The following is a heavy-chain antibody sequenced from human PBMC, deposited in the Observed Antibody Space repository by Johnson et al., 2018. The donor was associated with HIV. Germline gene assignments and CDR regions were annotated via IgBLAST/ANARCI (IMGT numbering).Heavy chain of an antibody. CDR2: ISWNSGSI. Sequence: VQLVESGGGVVRPGGSLRLSCAAAGFTFDDYAMHWVRQAPGKGLEWVSGISWNSGSIGYADSVKGRFTISRDNAKNSLYLQMNSLRAEDTAVYYCARGWLFLDAFDIWGQGTTVTVSS. CDR3: ARGWLFLDAFDI. CDR1: GFTFDDYA. V-gene: IGHV3-9*01. J-gene: IGHJ3*02. D-gene: IGHD3-9*01.